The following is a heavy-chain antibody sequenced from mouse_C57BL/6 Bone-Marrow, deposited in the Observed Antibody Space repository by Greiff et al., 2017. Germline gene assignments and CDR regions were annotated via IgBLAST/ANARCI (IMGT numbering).Heavy chain of an antibody. CDR1: GYTFTSYW. V-gene: IGHV1-69*01. CDR2: IDPSDSYT. CDR3: ARPPSGNYGWYFDV. J-gene: IGHJ1*03. D-gene: IGHD2-1*01. Sequence: QVQLKQPGAELVMPGASVKLSCKASGYTFTSYWMHWVKQRPGQGLEWIGEIDPSDSYTNYNQKFKGKSTLTVDKSSSPAYMQLSSLTSEDSAVYYCARPPSGNYGWYFDVWGTGTTVTVSS.